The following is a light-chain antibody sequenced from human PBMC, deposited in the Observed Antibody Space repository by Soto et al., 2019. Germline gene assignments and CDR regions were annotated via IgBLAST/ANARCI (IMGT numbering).Light chain of an antibody. CDR1: QSVSSS. Sequence: EIVLTQSPATLSLSPGERGTNSSRASQSVSSSLGWYQQKPGQAPRLLIYDASNRATGIPARFSGSGSGTDFTLTFSSLEPEDFAVYYCQQRADGLTFGGGTKVDIK. J-gene: IGKJ4*01. V-gene: IGKV3-11*01. CDR3: QQRADGLT. CDR2: DAS.